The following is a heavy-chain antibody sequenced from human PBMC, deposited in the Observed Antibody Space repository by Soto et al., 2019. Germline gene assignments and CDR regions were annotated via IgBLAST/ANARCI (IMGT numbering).Heavy chain of an antibody. CDR3: AKDRDDYIWGSTGHFDY. Sequence: GGSLRLSCAASGFTFSSYAMSWVRQAPGKGLEWVSAISGSGGSTYYADSVKGRFTISRDNSKNTLYLQMNSLRAEDTAVYYCAKDRDDYIWGSTGHFDYWGQGTLVTVSS. CDR2: ISGSGGST. V-gene: IGHV3-23*01. J-gene: IGHJ4*02. CDR1: GFTFSSYA. D-gene: IGHD3-16*01.